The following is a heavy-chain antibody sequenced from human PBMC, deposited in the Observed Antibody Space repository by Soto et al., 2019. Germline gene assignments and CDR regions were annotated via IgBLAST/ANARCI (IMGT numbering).Heavy chain of an antibody. CDR3: AKDRGIAAAGTYYGMDV. J-gene: IGHJ6*02. CDR1: GFTFSSYG. D-gene: IGHD6-13*01. Sequence: TGGSLRLSCAASGFTFSSYGMHWVRQAPGKGLEWVTVISYNGGKKYYADSVKGRFTISRDNSKNTVYLQMNSLRAEDTAVYYCAKDRGIAAAGTYYGMDVWGQGTTVTVSS. CDR2: ISYNGGKK. V-gene: IGHV3-30*18.